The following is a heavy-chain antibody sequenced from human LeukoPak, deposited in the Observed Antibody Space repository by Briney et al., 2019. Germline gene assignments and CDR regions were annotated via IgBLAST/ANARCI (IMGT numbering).Heavy chain of an antibody. J-gene: IGHJ6*02. CDR2: INHSGST. Sequence: SETLSLTCAVYGGSFSGYYWSWIRQPPGKGLEWIGEINHSGSTNYNPSLKSRVTISVDTSKNQSSLKLSSVTAADTAVYYCARPLSSSSFYYYYGMDVWGQGTTVTVSS. D-gene: IGHD6-6*01. CDR3: ARPLSSSSFYYYYGMDV. V-gene: IGHV4-34*01. CDR1: GGSFSGYY.